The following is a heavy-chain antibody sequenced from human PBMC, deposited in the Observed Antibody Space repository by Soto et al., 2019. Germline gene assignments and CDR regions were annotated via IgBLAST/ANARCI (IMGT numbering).Heavy chain of an antibody. J-gene: IGHJ6*02. CDR2: IVVGSGNT. CDR1: GFTFTSSA. V-gene: IGHV1-58*01. D-gene: IGHD3-10*02. Sequence: SVKVSCKASGFTFTSSAVQWVRQARGQRLEWIGWIVVGSGNTNYAQKFQERVTITRDMSTSTAYMELSSLRSEDTAVYYCAADSRKSMFYYYYGMDVWGQGTTVTVSS. CDR3: AADSRKSMFYYYYGMDV.